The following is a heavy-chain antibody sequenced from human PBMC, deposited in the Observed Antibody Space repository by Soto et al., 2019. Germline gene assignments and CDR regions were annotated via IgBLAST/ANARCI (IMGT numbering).Heavy chain of an antibody. CDR2: IRGDVAT. CDR1: GFTVSSKY. V-gene: IGHV3-53*01. CDR3: AGYYDSWSGPLYV. J-gene: IGHJ6*02. D-gene: IGHD3-3*01. Sequence: GGSLRLSCAASGFTVSSKYMSWVRQAPGKGLEWVSIIRGDVATYYADPVKGRFTISRDTSKNMVYLQMNSLRAEDTAVYYCAGYYDSWSGPLYVWGQGTPVTVSS.